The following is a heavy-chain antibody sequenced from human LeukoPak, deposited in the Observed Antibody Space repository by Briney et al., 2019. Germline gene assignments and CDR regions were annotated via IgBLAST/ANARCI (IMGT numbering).Heavy chain of an antibody. CDR2: ISYDGSNK. CDR1: GFTFSSYA. V-gene: IGHV3-30-3*01. D-gene: IGHD6-13*01. Sequence: GGSLRLSCAASGFTFSSYAMHWVRQAPGKGLEWVAVISYDGSNKYYADSVKGRFTISRDNSKNTLYLQMNSLRAEDTAVYYCARDNREQQLVPPTFDDWGQGTLVTVSS. J-gene: IGHJ4*02. CDR3: ARDNREQQLVPPTFDD.